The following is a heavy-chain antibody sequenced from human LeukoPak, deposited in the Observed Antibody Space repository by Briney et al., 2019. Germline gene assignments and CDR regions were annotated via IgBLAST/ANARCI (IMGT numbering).Heavy chain of an antibody. J-gene: IGHJ4*02. CDR1: GFTFNTYW. D-gene: IGHD3-16*01. CDR2: MNNDGRVI. V-gene: IGHV3-74*01. CDR3: AREFEATGFWALDY. Sequence: GGSLRLSCKVSGFTFNTYWMHWVRRAPGKGLVWVSRMNNDGRVITYADSVKGRFTISRDNAQNTLYLQMNSLRAEDTAVYYCAREFEATGFWALDYWGQGTLVTVSS.